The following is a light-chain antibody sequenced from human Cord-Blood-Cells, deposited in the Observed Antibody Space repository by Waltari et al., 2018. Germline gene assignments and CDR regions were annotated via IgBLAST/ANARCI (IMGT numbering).Light chain of an antibody. V-gene: IGLV2-23*01. CDR1: SSDVGSYNL. J-gene: IGLJ2*01. CDR2: EGS. CDR3: CSYAGSSTDVV. Sequence: QSALTQPASVSGSPGQSITISCTGTSSDVGSYNLVSWYQQHPGKAPKLLIYEGSKRPLGFSNLFSGSKYGNTASLTISGLQAEDEADYYCCSYAGSSTDVVFGGGTKLTVL.